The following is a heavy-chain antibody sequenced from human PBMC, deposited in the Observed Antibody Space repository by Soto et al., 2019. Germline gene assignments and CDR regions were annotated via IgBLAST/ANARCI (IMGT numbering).Heavy chain of an antibody. J-gene: IGHJ6*02. CDR3: ARGVGIFGVADYYYGMDV. Sequence: QVQLVQSGAEVKKPGSSVKVSCKASGGTFSSYAISWVRQAPGQGLEWMGGIIPIFGTANYAQKFQGRVTITADESTRTAYMELSSLRSEDTAVYYCARGVGIFGVADYYYGMDVWGQGTTVTVSS. D-gene: IGHD3-3*01. V-gene: IGHV1-69*01. CDR1: GGTFSSYA. CDR2: IIPIFGTA.